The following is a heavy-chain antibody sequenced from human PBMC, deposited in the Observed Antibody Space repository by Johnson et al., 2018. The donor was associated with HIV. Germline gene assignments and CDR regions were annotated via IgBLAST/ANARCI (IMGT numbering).Heavy chain of an antibody. Sequence: QVQLVESGGGVVQPGGSLRLSCAASGFTFSSYGMHWVRQAPGKGLEWVAVISYDGSNKYYADSVKGRFTISRDKSKKMVYLQMNSLRAEDTAVYYCARLCSGCADAFDRWDQGTMVTVSS. CDR3: ARLCSGCADAFDR. D-gene: IGHD3-10*02. J-gene: IGHJ3*02. CDR2: ISYDGSNK. V-gene: IGHV3-30*19. CDR1: GFTFSSYG.